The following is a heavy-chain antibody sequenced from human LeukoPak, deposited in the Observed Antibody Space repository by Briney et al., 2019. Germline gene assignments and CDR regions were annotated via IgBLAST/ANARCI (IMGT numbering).Heavy chain of an antibody. CDR3: TTDPGDYEIF. J-gene: IGHJ4*02. CDR2: IKSKVDGETA. D-gene: IGHD4-17*01. Sequence: PGGSLRLSCAASGFAFTTAWMSWVRQAPGKALEWVGRIKSKVDGETADYAAPVKGRFTISRDDSKSTLYLQMNSLKIEDTAVYYCTTDPGDYEIFWGQGTLVTVSS. V-gene: IGHV3-15*01. CDR1: GFAFTTAW.